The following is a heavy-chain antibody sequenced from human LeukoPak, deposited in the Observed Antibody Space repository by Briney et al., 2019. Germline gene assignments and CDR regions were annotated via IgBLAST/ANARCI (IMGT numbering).Heavy chain of an antibody. CDR2: ISSSSSYI. Sequence: GGSLRLSCAGSGFTFNTYNMNWVRQAPGKGLEWVSSISSSSSYIYYADSVKGRFTISRDNAKNSLYLQMNSLRAEDTAVYYCASGYDFFDYWGQGTLVTVSS. J-gene: IGHJ4*02. V-gene: IGHV3-21*01. CDR3: ASGYDFFDY. D-gene: IGHD5-12*01. CDR1: GFTFNTYN.